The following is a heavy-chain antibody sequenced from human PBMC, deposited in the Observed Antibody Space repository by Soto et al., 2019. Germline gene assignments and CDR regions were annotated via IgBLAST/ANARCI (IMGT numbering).Heavy chain of an antibody. J-gene: IGHJ5*02. V-gene: IGHV4-4*07. Sequence: SETLSLTCVVSGGSISSYYWSWIRQPAGKGLEWIGRIYTSGSTNYNPSLKSRVTMSVDTSKNQFSLKLSSVTAADTAVYYCGRVKYNWNDAGWFDPWGQGTLVTVSS. CDR2: IYTSGST. CDR1: GGSISSYY. CDR3: GRVKYNWNDAGWFDP. D-gene: IGHD1-20*01.